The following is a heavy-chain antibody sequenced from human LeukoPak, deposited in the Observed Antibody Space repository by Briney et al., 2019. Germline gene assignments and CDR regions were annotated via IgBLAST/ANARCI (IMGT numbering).Heavy chain of an antibody. J-gene: IGHJ4*02. Sequence: GGSLRLSCAASGFTFSNYAMSWVRQAPGKGLEWVSVIYSGGSTYYADSVKGRFTISRDNSKNALYLQMNSLRAEDTAVYYCASEGSGSSYWGQGTLVTVSS. CDR3: ASEGSGSSY. CDR1: GFTFSNYA. V-gene: IGHV3-66*01. D-gene: IGHD6-19*01. CDR2: IYSGGST.